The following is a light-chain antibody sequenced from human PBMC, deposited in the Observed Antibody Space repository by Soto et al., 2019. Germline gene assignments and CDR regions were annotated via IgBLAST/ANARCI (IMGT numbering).Light chain of an antibody. CDR2: WAS. V-gene: IGKV4-1*01. Sequence: DIVMTQSPDSLAVSLGERATINCKSSQSVLYSSNNKNYLAWYQQKPGQPPKLLIYWASTRESGVPDRFRGRGSGTEFTLTISSLQAEDVAVYYCQQYYSTPYTFGQGTKLEIK. CDR1: QSVLYSSNNKNY. J-gene: IGKJ2*01. CDR3: QQYYSTPYT.